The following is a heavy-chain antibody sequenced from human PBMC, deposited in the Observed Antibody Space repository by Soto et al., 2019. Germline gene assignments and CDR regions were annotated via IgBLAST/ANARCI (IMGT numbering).Heavy chain of an antibody. V-gene: IGHV4-34*01. J-gene: IGHJ3*02. CDR2: INHSGST. D-gene: IGHD2-2*01. CDR1: GGSFSGYY. Sequence: QVQLQQWGAGLLKPSETLSLTCAVYGGSFSGYYWSWIRQPPGKGLDWIGEINHSGSTNYNPSCKSHVTTSVDTSKNQFSLKLSSVTAAATAVYYCATESYCSSTSCYRTDAFDIWGQGTMVTVSS. CDR3: ATESYCSSTSCYRTDAFDI.